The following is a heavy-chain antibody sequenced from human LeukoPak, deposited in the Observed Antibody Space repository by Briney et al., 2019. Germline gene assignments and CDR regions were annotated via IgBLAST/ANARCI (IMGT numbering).Heavy chain of an antibody. Sequence: ASVKVSCKASGGTFSSYAISWVRQAPGQGLEWMGRIIPIFGTANYAQKFQGRVTITTDESTSTAYMEPSSLRSEDTAVYYCARGDSSGSDYWGQGTLVTVSS. CDR1: GGTFSSYA. V-gene: IGHV1-69*05. CDR3: ARGDSSGSDY. CDR2: IIPIFGTA. J-gene: IGHJ4*02. D-gene: IGHD6-19*01.